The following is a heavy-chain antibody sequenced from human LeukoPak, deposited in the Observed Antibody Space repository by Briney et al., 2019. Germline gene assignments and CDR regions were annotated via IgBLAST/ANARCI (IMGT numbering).Heavy chain of an antibody. J-gene: IGHJ4*02. CDR2: LISSSSMI. Sequence: PGGSLRLSCAPPGFTFSSYSMNWLRQAPRQRLERLLYLISSSSMIYYGEPVKGRFTILRDNPKNTLYLQKNWLRHQDTAAYYFSRDCGSRGWPLFDYWGQGSLVTVSS. CDR3: SRDCGSRGWPLFDY. CDR1: GFTFSSYS. V-gene: IGHV3-48*02. D-gene: IGHD1-26*01.